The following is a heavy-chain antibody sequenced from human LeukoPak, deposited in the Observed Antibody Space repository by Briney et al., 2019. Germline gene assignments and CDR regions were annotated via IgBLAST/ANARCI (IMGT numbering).Heavy chain of an antibody. CDR1: GFTFSSYE. V-gene: IGHV3-48*03. D-gene: IGHD2-2*01. CDR3: ARDGGLIVVVPAAIRGYYGMDV. Sequence: GGSLRLSCAASGFTFSSYEMNWVRQAPGKGLEGVSYISSSGSTIYYADSVKGRFTISRDNAKNSLYLQMNSLRAEDTAVYYCARDGGLIVVVPAAIRGYYGMDVWGQGTTVTVSS. CDR2: ISSSGSTI. J-gene: IGHJ6*02.